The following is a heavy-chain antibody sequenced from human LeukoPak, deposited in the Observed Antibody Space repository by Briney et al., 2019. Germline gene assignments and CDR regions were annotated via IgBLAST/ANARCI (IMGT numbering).Heavy chain of an antibody. CDR3: AKPRTIAVPGRSGFDS. V-gene: IGHV3-23*01. D-gene: IGHD6-13*01. CDR1: GFTFSNYA. Sequence: SGGSLRLSCAASGFTFSNYAMNWVRQAPGKGLEWVSVISDLGASTYYADSVKGRFTISRDNSKNTLHLRMNSLRAEDTAVYYCAKPRTIAVPGRSGFDSWGQGTLVTVSS. J-gene: IGHJ4*02. CDR2: ISDLGAST.